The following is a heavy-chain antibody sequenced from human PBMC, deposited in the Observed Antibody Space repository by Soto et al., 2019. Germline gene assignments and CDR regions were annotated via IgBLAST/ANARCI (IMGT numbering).Heavy chain of an antibody. CDR3: ARHVPAAGYYYGMDV. J-gene: IGHJ6*02. D-gene: IGHD2-2*01. V-gene: IGHV1-69*12. Sequence: QVQLVQSGAEVKKPGSSVKVSCKASGGTFSSYAISWVRQAPGQGLEWMGGIIPIFGTADYAQKFQGRVTITADESTSSAYMELSTLRSEDTAVYYCARHVPAAGYYYGMDVWGQGTTVTVSS. CDR1: GGTFSSYA. CDR2: IIPIFGTA.